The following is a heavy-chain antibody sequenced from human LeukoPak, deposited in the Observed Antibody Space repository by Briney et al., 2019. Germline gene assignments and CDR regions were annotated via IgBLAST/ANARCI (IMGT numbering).Heavy chain of an antibody. CDR1: GVSMNYYF. CDR3: ARDYDVLTAYPPTQLFDP. Sequence: SETLSLTCTVSGVSMNYYFWNWIRQPAGEGLQWIGRIHSSGTTNYNPSLKSRVTMSVDTSKNQFSLKLNSVTAADTAVYYCARDYDVLTAYPPTQLFDPWGQGTLVTVSS. J-gene: IGHJ5*02. D-gene: IGHD3-9*01. V-gene: IGHV4-4*07. CDR2: IHSSGTT.